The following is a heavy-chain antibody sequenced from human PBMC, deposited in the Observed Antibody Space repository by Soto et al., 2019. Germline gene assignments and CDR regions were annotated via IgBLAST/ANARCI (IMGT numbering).Heavy chain of an antibody. D-gene: IGHD5-18*01. V-gene: IGHV4-61*01. Sequence: SETLSLTCTVSGGSVSSGRNYWNWIRQPPGKGLEWIGYMYYSGSTNYNPSLKSRVTISVDTSKNQFSLKLSSVTAADTAVYYCARDLQLWRGPHGMDVWGQGTTVTVSS. J-gene: IGHJ6*02. CDR2: MYYSGST. CDR1: GGSVSSGRNY. CDR3: ARDLQLWRGPHGMDV.